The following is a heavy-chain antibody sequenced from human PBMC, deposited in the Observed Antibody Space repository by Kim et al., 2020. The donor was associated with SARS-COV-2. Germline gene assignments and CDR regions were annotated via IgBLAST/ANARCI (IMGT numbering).Heavy chain of an antibody. J-gene: IGHJ3*02. CDR1: GFTFSSYA. CDR3: GSSGGNDAFDI. V-gene: IGHV3-30-3*01. CDR2: ISYDGSNK. D-gene: IGHD5-12*01. Sequence: GGSLRLSCAASGFTFSSYAMHWVRQAPGKGLEWVAVISYDGSNKYYADSVKGRFTISRDNSKNTLYLQMNSLRAEDTAVYYCGSSGGNDAFDIWGQGTMVTVSS.